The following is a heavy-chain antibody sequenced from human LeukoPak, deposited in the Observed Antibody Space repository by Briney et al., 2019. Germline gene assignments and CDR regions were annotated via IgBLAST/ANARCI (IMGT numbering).Heavy chain of an antibody. CDR2: IYYSGST. D-gene: IGHD3-3*01. J-gene: IGHJ3*02. Sequence: PSETLSLTCIVSGGSISSTTYYWGWIRQPPGKGLEWIGSIYYSGSTWYNPSLKSRVTISVDTSKNQFSLKLSSVTAADTAVYYCARGRFLDAFDIWGQGTMVTVSS. CDR1: GGSISSTTYY. CDR3: ARGRFLDAFDI. V-gene: IGHV4-39*07.